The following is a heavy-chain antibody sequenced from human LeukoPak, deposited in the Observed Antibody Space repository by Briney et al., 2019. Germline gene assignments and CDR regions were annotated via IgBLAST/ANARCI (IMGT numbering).Heavy chain of an antibody. CDR1: GGSITRAY. D-gene: IGHD1-26*01. V-gene: IGHV4-4*07. J-gene: IGHJ4*02. CDR2: VYTSGRT. Sequence: SETLSLTCTVSGGSITRAYWSWIRQTAGKGLEWIGLVYTSGRTIYNPSLNNRVTISVDTSKNQFSLKLSSVTAADTAVYYCARAGSPWWGQGTLVTVSS. CDR3: ARAGSPW.